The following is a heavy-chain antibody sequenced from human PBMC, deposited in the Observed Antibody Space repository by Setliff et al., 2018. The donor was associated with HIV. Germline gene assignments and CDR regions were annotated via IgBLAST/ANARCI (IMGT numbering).Heavy chain of an antibody. J-gene: IGHJ4*02. CDR1: GFTFSSDA. V-gene: IGHV3-23*03. CDR3: AKGLRSLFIVATDY. CDR2: VYSGGSKT. D-gene: IGHD5-12*01. Sequence: GGSLRLSCAASGFTFSSDAMSWVRQAPGKGLEWLSIVYSGGSKTYYADSVKGRFTISRDDSKKTLYLQMNSPRVEDTAIYYCAKGLRSLFIVATDYWGQGTLVTVSS.